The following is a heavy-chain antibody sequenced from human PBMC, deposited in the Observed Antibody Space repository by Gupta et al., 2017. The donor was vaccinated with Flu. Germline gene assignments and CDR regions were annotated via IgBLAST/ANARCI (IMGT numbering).Heavy chain of an antibody. Sequence: GQLVEPGGALLKPGGSLELSCAASGFPFRDMKLGGVRMAPGKGLEWISFISHTAVTYYTDSVRGRFTISRDNAKNSVYLQMNSLRAEDTAIYFCARGHWDSWGQGTLVTVSS. CDR2: ISHTAVT. V-gene: IGHV3-69-1*02. CDR3: ARGHWDS. CDR1: GFPFRDMK. J-gene: IGHJ4*02.